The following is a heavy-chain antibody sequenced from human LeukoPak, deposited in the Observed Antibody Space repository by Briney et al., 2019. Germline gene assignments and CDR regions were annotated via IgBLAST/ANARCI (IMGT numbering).Heavy chain of an antibody. CDR1: GGTFSSYA. V-gene: IGHV1-2*02. D-gene: IGHD6-6*01. CDR3: ARYSNSSPLDY. J-gene: IGHJ4*02. CDR2: INPNSGGT. Sequence: ASVKVSCKASGGTFSSYAISWVRQAPGQGLEWMGWINPNSGGTNYAQMFQGRVTMTRDTSINTAYMELSSLSSDDTAIYYCARYSNSSPLDYWGQGTQVTVSS.